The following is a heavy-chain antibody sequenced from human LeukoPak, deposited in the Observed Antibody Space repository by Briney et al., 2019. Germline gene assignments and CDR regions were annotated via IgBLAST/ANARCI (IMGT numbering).Heavy chain of an antibody. D-gene: IGHD1-26*01. CDR1: GYTLTELS. Sequence: ASVKVSCKVSGYTLTELSMHWVRQAPGKGLEWMGGFDPEDGETIYAQKFQGRVTMTEDTSTDTAYMELSSLRSEDTAVYYCATDPYSGSSDDAFDIWGQGTMVTVSS. CDR2: FDPEDGET. CDR3: ATDPYSGSSDDAFDI. V-gene: IGHV1-24*01. J-gene: IGHJ3*02.